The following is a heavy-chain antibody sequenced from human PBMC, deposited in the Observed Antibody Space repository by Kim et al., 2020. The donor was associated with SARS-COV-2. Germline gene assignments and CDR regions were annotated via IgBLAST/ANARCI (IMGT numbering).Heavy chain of an antibody. CDR3: ARDTYGGYDY. CDR1: GFTFSRYS. D-gene: IGHD5-12*01. CDR2: ITSNGYST. V-gene: IGHV3-64*01. J-gene: IGHJ4*02. Sequence: GGSLRLSCAASGFTFSRYSMHWVRQAPGRGLEYVAGITSNGYSTYYGNSVKGRVTVSRDISKSTLHLQMGSLRPEDTALYYCARDTYGGYDYWGQGTLVT.